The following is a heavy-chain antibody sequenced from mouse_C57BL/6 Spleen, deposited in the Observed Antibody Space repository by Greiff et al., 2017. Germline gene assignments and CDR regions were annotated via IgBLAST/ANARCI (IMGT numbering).Heavy chain of an antibody. D-gene: IGHD2-4*01. Sequence: VKLMESGPGLVQPSQSLSITCTVSGFSFTSYGVHWVRQSQGKGLEWLGVIWSGGSTDYNAAFKSRLSISKDNSKSQVCFKLNSLKADDTAIYYCARDDCDGYYAMDYWGQGTSVTVSS. CDR1: GFSFTSYG. CDR2: IWSGGST. V-gene: IGHV2-2*01. CDR3: ARDDCDGYYAMDY. J-gene: IGHJ4*01.